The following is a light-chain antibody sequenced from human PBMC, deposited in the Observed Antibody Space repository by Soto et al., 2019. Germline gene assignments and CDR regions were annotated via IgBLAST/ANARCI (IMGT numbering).Light chain of an antibody. J-gene: IGKJ2*01. CDR3: QQYTNWPYT. CDR1: QSVGSN. CDR2: GAS. V-gene: IGKV3-15*01. Sequence: EIVMTQSPATLSVSPGERASISCRASQSVGSNLAWYQQTAGQAPRLLIYGASTRATGIPARFSGSGSGTAFTLTISSLQSADYAVYSCQQYTNWPYTFGQGTKLEIK.